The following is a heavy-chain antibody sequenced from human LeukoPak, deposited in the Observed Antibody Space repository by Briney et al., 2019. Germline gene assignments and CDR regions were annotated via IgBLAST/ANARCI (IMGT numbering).Heavy chain of an antibody. D-gene: IGHD4-17*01. CDR2: INPNSGGT. Sequence: ASVKVSCKASGYTFTGNFIHRVRQAPGQGLEWMGWINPNSGGTNYAQEFQGTVTMTRDTTISTAYLELSRLRSDDTAVYYCARGGRDYGDYIWGIGIDYWGQGTLVTVSS. CDR3: ARGGRDYGDYIWGIGIDY. CDR1: GYTFTGNF. V-gene: IGHV1-2*02. J-gene: IGHJ4*02.